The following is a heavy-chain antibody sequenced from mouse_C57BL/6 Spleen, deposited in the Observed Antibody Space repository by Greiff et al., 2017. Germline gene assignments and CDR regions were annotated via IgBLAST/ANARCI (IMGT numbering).Heavy chain of an antibody. J-gene: IGHJ4*01. CDR1: GYAFTNYL. CDR3: ARGGEVRKGYYYAMDD. CDR2: INPGSGGT. D-gene: IGHD2-14*01. V-gene: IGHV1-54*01. Sequence: QVQLQQSGAELVRPGTSVKVSCKASGYAFTNYLIEWVKQRPGQGLEWIGVINPGSGGTNYNEKFKGKATLTADKSSSTAYMQLSSLTSEDSAVYFCARGGEVRKGYYYAMDDWGQGTSVTVSS.